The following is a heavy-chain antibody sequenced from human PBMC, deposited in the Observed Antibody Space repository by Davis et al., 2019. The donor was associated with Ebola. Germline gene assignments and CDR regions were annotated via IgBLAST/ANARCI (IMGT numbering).Heavy chain of an antibody. CDR1: GGSISSSSYY. CDR3: ARLPRHLDYYGSGSYYKGYYYYGMDV. Sequence: MPSETLSLTCTVSGGSISSSSYYWGWIRQPPGKGLEWIGEINHSGSTNYNPSLKSRVTISVDTSKNQFSLKLSSVTAADTAVYYCARLPRHLDYYGSGSYYKGYYYYGMDVWGQGTTVTVSS. V-gene: IGHV4-39*01. J-gene: IGHJ6*02. D-gene: IGHD3-10*01. CDR2: INHSGST.